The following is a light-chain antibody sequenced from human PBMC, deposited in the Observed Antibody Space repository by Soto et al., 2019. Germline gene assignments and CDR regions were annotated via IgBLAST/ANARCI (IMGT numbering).Light chain of an antibody. CDR3: QQYSRSPRT. J-gene: IGKJ1*01. CDR2: GAS. Sequence: EIVLTQSPGTLSLSPGERATLSSRASQSVTSNYLAWYQQKPGQAPRLLIYGASNRATGIPDRFSGSGSETDFTLTISRLEPEDFAVYYCQQYSRSPRTFGQGTKVDIK. V-gene: IGKV3-20*01. CDR1: QSVTSNY.